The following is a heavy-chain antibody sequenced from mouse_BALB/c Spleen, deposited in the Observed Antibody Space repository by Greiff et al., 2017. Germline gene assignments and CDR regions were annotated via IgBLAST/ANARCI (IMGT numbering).Heavy chain of an antibody. CDR1: GFSLTGYG. D-gene: IGHD3-1*01. CDR2: IWGDGST. Sequence: VQGVESGPGLVAPSQSLSITCTVSGFSLTGYGVNWVRQPPGKGLEWLGMIWGDGSTDYNSALKSRLSISKDNSKSQVFLKMNSLQTDDTAKYYCARAGARATWAMDYWGQGTSVTVSS. CDR3: ARAGARATWAMDY. J-gene: IGHJ4*01. V-gene: IGHV2-6-7*01.